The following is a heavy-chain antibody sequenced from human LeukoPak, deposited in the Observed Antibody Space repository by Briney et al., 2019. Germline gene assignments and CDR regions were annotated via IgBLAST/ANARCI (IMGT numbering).Heavy chain of an antibody. CDR2: INPNSGGI. CDR3: ARVHIGQQLDKYYYYAMDV. J-gene: IGHJ6*02. CDR1: GYTFTDYY. D-gene: IGHD6-13*01. V-gene: IGHV1-2*07. Sequence: ASVKVSCKATGYTFTDYYLHWVRPAPGQGLEWMGWINPNSGGINYAHKLQGRVTVTTDSSISTDYMEVSRLRSDDTAVYYCARVHIGQQLDKYYYYAMDVWGQGTTVTVSS.